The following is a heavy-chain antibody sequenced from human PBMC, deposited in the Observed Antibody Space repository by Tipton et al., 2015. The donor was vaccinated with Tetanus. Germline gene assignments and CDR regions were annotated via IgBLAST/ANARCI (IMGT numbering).Heavy chain of an antibody. J-gene: IGHJ4*02. V-gene: IGHV3-33*01. CDR1: GFIFSSYG. CDR2: SWYDGTDQ. D-gene: IGHD2-15*01. Sequence: CAASGFIFSSYGIHWVRQAPGKGLEWVAVSWYDGTDQYYADSVKGRFTISRDNSKNTLYLQKNSLRAEDGAVYYCAREADCSGGSCFSGGFDNWGQGTQVTVSS. CDR3: AREADCSGGSCFSGGFDN.